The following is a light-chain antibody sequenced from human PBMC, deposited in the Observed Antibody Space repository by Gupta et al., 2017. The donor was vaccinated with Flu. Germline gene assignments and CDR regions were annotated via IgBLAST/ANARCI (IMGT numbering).Light chain of an antibody. V-gene: IGKV1-5*03. Sequence: DRQMTQSPSTLSASIGDTVTITCRASPSLSTWVAWYQQKPGKAPKLLIYKSSILESGVPSRFSGRGSGTEFTLTISSLQPDDFATDYCQQETFGQGTKVEIK. CDR1: PSLSTW. CDR2: KSS. CDR3: QQET. J-gene: IGKJ1*01.